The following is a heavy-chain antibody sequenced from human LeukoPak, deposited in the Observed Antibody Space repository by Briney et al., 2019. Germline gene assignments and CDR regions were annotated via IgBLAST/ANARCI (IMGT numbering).Heavy chain of an antibody. CDR3: AKDHSADGWPTFEY. J-gene: IGHJ4*02. D-gene: IGHD5-24*01. CDR2: ISSSSSTI. Sequence: PGGSLRLSCAASGFTFSSYSVNWVRQAPGKGLEWVSYISSSSSTIYYADSVKGRFTISRDNAKNSLYLQMNSLRAEDTAVYYCAKDHSADGWPTFEYWGRGTLVTVSS. CDR1: GFTFSSYS. V-gene: IGHV3-48*01.